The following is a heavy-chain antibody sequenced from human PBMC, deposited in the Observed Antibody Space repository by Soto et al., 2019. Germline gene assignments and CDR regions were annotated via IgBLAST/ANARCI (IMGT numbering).Heavy chain of an antibody. CDR3: ARGEYGDYEWYFDL. Sequence: QVQLVESGGGVVQPGRSLRLSCAASGFTFSSYGMHWVRQASGKGLEWVAVIWYDGSNKYYADSVKGRFTISRDNSKNTLYLQMNSLRAEDTAVYYCARGEYGDYEWYFDLWGRGTLVTVSS. V-gene: IGHV3-33*01. CDR2: IWYDGSNK. J-gene: IGHJ2*01. D-gene: IGHD4-17*01. CDR1: GFTFSSYG.